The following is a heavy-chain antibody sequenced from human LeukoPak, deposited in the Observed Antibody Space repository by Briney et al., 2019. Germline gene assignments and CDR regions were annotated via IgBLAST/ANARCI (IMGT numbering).Heavy chain of an antibody. V-gene: IGHV4-39*07. Sequence: KSSETLSLTCTVSGGSISSSSYYWGWIRQPPGKGLEWIGSIYYSGSTYYNPSLKSRVTISVDTSKNQFSLKLSSVTAADTAVYYCASSYYYDSSGYYYVDAFDIWGQGTMVTVSS. CDR2: IYYSGST. CDR3: ASSYYYDSSGYYYVDAFDI. CDR1: GGSISSSSYY. J-gene: IGHJ3*02. D-gene: IGHD3-22*01.